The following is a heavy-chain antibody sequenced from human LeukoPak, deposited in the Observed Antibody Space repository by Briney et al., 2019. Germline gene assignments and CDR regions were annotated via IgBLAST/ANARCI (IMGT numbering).Heavy chain of an antibody. Sequence: GASVKVSCKTSGYSFTNYYMHWVRQAPGQGLEWMGIINPSGGSTNYAQKFQGRVTMARDTSTSTVYMELSSLRSEDTAVYYCARVVDTAMVLVLYYFDYWGQGTLVTVSS. J-gene: IGHJ4*02. CDR2: INPSGGST. D-gene: IGHD5-18*01. V-gene: IGHV1-46*01. CDR3: ARVVDTAMVLVLYYFDY. CDR1: GYSFTNYY.